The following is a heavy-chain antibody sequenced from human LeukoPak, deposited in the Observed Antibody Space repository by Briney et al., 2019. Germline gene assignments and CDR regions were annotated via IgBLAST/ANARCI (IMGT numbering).Heavy chain of an antibody. CDR1: GFTFSNYA. V-gene: IGHV3-23*01. D-gene: IGHD5-12*01. Sequence: GGSLRLSCAPSGFTFSNYAMSWVRQAPGKGLEWVSLIIGSTGSTFYADSVKGRFTISRDSSKNTLYLQMNSLRAEDTAVYYCAKGGYDYVEIGYFDYWGQGTLVTVSS. J-gene: IGHJ4*02. CDR2: IIGSTGST. CDR3: AKGGYDYVEIGYFDY.